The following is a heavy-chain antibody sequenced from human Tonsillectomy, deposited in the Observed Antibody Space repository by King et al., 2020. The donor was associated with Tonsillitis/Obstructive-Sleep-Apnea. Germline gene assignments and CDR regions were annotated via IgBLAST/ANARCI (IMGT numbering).Heavy chain of an antibody. J-gene: IGHJ3*02. CDR1: GGSFTGYY. CDR2: INHGGST. D-gene: IGHD4-17*01. V-gene: IGHV4-34*01. CDR3: ARGTTETAYDI. Sequence: VQLQQWGAGLLKPSETLSLTCAVYGGSFTGYYWTWIRQSPRKGLEWIGEINHGGSTNHDPSLTGRVSMSVDTSKNQFSLKLNSVTAADTAVYYCARGTTETAYDIWGQGQWSPSLQ.